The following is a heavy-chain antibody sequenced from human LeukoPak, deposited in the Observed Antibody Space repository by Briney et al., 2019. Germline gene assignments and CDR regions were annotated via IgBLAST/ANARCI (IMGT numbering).Heavy chain of an antibody. J-gene: IGHJ6*02. Sequence: GASVKVSCKASGYTFSSYGINWVRQAPGQGLEWMGWISAYNGNTNYAQKFQGRVTMTTETSTSTAYMELRSLRSDDTAVYYCAKRGEQWLVSNYYYGMDVWGQGTTVTVSS. CDR3: AKRGEQWLVSNYYYGMDV. V-gene: IGHV1-18*01. D-gene: IGHD6-19*01. CDR2: ISAYNGNT. CDR1: GYTFSSYG.